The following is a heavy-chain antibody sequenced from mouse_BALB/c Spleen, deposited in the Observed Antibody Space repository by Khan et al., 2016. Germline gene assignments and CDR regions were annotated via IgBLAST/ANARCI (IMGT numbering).Heavy chain of an antibody. D-gene: IGHD1-1*01. CDR2: INTYTGEP. CDR3: STYYLYYFDS. Sequence: QIQLVQSGPELKKPGETVKISCKASGYTFTNYGMNWVKQAPGKGLKWMGWINTYTGEPTYADDFKGRFAFSLETSASTAYLQLNKLKNEDMSTYFCSTYYLYYFDSWGQGTTLPVSS. CDR1: GYTFTNYG. J-gene: IGHJ2*01. V-gene: IGHV9-1*02.